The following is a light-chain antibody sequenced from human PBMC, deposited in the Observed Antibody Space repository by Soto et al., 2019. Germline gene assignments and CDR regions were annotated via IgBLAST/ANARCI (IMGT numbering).Light chain of an antibody. CDR1: SSDVGAHNL. CDR3: CSHAGLTTWV. Sequence: QSALTQPASVSGSPGQSITISCTGTSSDVGAHNLVSWYQQHPGKAPKLMIYEGTKRPSGGSYRFSASKSGNTASLTISGLQAEDEADYYCCSHAGLTTWVFGGGTKVTVL. CDR2: EGT. V-gene: IGLV2-23*01. J-gene: IGLJ3*02.